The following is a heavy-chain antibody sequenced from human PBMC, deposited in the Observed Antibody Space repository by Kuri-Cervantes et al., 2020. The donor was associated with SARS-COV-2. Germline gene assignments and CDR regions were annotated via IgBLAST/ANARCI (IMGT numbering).Heavy chain of an antibody. CDR3: ARCPYYYDSSGSNDAFDI. V-gene: IGHV1-46*01. J-gene: IGHJ3*02. D-gene: IGHD3-22*01. CDR2: IYPSGGST. Sequence: ASVKVSCKASGYTFISNFIHWVRQAPGQGLEWMGIIYPSGGSTNYAQKFQGRVTMTRDTSTSTVYMELSSLRSEDTAVYYCARCPYYYDSSGSNDAFDIWGQGTMVTVSS. CDR1: GYTFISNF.